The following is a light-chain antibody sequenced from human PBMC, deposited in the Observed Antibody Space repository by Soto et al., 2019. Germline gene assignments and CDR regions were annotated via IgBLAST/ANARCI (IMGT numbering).Light chain of an antibody. CDR3: QHRSNWLT. CDR2: DAS. CDR1: KSVSSY. Sequence: EIVLTQSPATLSLSPGERATLSCRASKSVSSYLAWYQQKPGQTPRLLMYDASNMATGIPPRFSGSGSGTDFTLTISSLEPEDFAVYFCQHRSNWLTFGGGTKVEI. V-gene: IGKV3-11*01. J-gene: IGKJ4*01.